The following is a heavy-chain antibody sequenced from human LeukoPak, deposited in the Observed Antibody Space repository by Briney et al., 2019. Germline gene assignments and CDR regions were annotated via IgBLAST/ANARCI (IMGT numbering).Heavy chain of an antibody. CDR2: IYTSGST. V-gene: IGHV4-61*09. CDR1: GGSISSGSYH. Sequence: SETLSLTCTVSGGSISSGSYHWIWIRQPAGKGLEWIGHIYTSGSTNYNPSLRSRVTISVDTSKNQFSLKLSSVTAADTAVYYCARDVVAAAGTWDYWGQGTLVTVSS. D-gene: IGHD6-13*01. J-gene: IGHJ4*02. CDR3: ARDVVAAAGTWDY.